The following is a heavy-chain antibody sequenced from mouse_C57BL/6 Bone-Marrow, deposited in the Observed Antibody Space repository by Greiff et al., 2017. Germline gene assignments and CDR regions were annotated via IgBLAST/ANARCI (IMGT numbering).Heavy chain of an antibody. CDR3: ARNYGSRFAMDY. Sequence: EVNVVESGGGLVQPGGSLKLSCAASGFTFSDYGMAWVRQAPRKGPEWVAFISNLAYSIYYAATVTGRFTISRENAKNTLYLEMSSLRSEDTAMYYCARNYGSRFAMDYWGQGTSVTVSS. V-gene: IGHV5-15*01. CDR1: GFTFSDYG. J-gene: IGHJ4*01. CDR2: ISNLAYSI. D-gene: IGHD1-1*01.